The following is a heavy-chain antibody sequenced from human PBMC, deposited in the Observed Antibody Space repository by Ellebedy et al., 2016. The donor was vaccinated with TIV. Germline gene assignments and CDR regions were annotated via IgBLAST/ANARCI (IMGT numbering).Heavy chain of an antibody. Sequence: GGSLRLSCATSGIIFDDHTMHWVRQAPGKGLEWVSLITWDGASTSYADSVKGRFTISRDNSKNSLYLQMNSLRTEDTALYYCVKDGYSHGSFRYFDLWGRGSLVTVSS. D-gene: IGHD5-18*01. J-gene: IGHJ2*01. CDR1: GIIFDDHT. CDR3: VKDGYSHGSFRYFDL. CDR2: ITWDGAST. V-gene: IGHV3-43*01.